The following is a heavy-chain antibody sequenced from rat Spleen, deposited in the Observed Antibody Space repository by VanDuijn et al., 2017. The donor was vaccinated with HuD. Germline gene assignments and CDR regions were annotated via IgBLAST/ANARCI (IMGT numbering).Heavy chain of an antibody. Sequence: QVQLKESGPGLVQPSQTLSLTCTVSGFSLNSYNVHWVRQPTGKGLEWMGVIWAGGNTDSNSALTSRLDISRDTSKGQVFLKMNSLQTDDTATYFCTRSYGGYTQHWFAYWGQGTLVPVSS. D-gene: IGHD1-11*01. CDR2: IWAGGNT. CDR1: GFSLNSYN. CDR3: TRSYGGYTQHWFAY. V-gene: IGHV2-30*01. J-gene: IGHJ3*01.